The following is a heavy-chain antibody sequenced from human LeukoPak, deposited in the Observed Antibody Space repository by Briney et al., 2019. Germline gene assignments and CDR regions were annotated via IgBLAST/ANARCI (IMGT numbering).Heavy chain of an antibody. Sequence: RGSLRLSCAASGFTFSDYYMSWIRQAPGKGLEWVSYISSSSSYTNYADSVKGRFTISRDNAKNSLYLQMNSLRAEDTAVYYCARGEGSSGWYGVDYWGQGTLVTVSS. CDR3: ARGEGSSGWYGVDY. J-gene: IGHJ4*02. CDR2: ISSSSSYT. CDR1: GFTFSDYY. V-gene: IGHV3-11*06. D-gene: IGHD6-19*01.